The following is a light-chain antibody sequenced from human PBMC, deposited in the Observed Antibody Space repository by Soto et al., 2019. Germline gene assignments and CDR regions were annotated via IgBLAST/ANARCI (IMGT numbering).Light chain of an antibody. CDR2: GTS. V-gene: IGKV3-20*01. J-gene: IGKJ2*01. Sequence: TQTQGPLSLSPGDTGILSCKTSKPISRSYSAWLKQKPGQSHRLLLFGTSSGAAGIPDRFSGNASETQFRLMISEVEPVDFATYYCQQYDASDYVSTFGQGTK. CDR3: QQYDASDYVST. CDR1: KPISRSY.